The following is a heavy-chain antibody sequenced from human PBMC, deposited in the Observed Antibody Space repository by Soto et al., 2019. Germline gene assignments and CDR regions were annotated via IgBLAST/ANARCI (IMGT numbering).Heavy chain of an antibody. CDR3: ATYHLSSEYYGMAV. CDR1: GYTFTNYG. Sequence: QVQLVQSGAEVKKPGASVKVSCKASGYTFTNYGISWVRQAPGQGLEWMGWISAYNGDTNYAQKLQGRVTMTTDTYTSTAYMELRSLRSDDTAVYYCATYHLSSEYYGMAVWGQGTTVNVSS. D-gene: IGHD2-15*01. V-gene: IGHV1-18*01. CDR2: ISAYNGDT. J-gene: IGHJ6*02.